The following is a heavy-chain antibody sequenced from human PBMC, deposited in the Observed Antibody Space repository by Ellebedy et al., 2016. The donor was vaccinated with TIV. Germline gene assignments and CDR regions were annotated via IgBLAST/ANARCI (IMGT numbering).Heavy chain of an antibody. V-gene: IGHV3-21*01. J-gene: IGHJ3*02. CDR3: ARADSNDYDAFDI. CDR1: GFSLMTYS. D-gene: IGHD4-11*01. CDR2: IAISARYT. Sequence: GGSLRLSCAASGFSLMTYSMNWVRQAPGKGLEWVSSIAISARYTYYADSVKGRFTISRDHAQNSLYLQMNSLRAEDTAMYYCARADSNDYDAFDIWGPGTMVTVSS.